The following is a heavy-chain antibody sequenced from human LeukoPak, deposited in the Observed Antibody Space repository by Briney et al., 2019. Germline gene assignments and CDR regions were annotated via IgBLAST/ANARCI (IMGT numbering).Heavy chain of an antibody. CDR1: GNTLTELS. J-gene: IGHJ4*02. Sequence: ASVKVSCKVSGNTLTELSLHWVRQAPGKGLDWMGGFDPANGEIIYAQKFQGRVTMTEDTSTDTAYMELSSLRSDDTAVYYCATGGVWGLLNFWGQGTLVTVSS. V-gene: IGHV1-24*01. D-gene: IGHD1-26*01. CDR2: FDPANGEI. CDR3: ATGGVWGLLNF.